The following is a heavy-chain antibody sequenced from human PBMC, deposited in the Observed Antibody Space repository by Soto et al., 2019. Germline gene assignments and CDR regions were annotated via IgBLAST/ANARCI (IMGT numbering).Heavy chain of an antibody. CDR3: ARGSALLFYYFDY. CDR2: IYYRAMP. Sequence: SETLSLTCNVSGGSITRGDYYWSWLRQPPGKSLEWIGYIYYRAMPYYNPSLKSRVTISVDTSKNQFSLSMTSVTAADTAVYYCARGSALLFYYFDYWGQGTPVTVSS. CDR1: GGSITRGDYY. D-gene: IGHD6-13*01. J-gene: IGHJ4*02. V-gene: IGHV4-30-4*01.